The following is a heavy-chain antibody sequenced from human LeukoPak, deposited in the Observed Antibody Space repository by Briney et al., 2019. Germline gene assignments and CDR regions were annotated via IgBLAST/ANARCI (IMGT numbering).Heavy chain of an antibody. CDR2: NNHSGST. D-gene: IGHD2-8*01. CDR3: ARWGGLGYCSNGVCYHFDY. V-gene: IGHV4-34*01. CDR1: GGSFSGYY. Sequence: PSDTLSLTCAVYGGSFSGYYWSWIRQPAEKGLECIGENNHSGSTNYNPSLKSRVIISVDTSKNQFSLKLSSVTAADTAVYYCARWGGLGYCSNGVCYHFDYWGQGTLVTVSS. J-gene: IGHJ4*02.